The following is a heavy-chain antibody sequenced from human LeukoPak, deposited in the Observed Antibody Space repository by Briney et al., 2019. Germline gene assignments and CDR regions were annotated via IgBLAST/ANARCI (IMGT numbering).Heavy chain of an antibody. J-gene: IGHJ6*03. D-gene: IGHD4-23*01. CDR3: ASATVVPYYYYMDV. CDR2: INHSGST. Sequence: PSEILSLTCAVDAVSFSGYNWSWIRQPPGKGLEWIGEINHSGSTNYSPSLKSRVTISVDTSKNQFSLKLSSVTAADTAVYYCASATVVPYYYYMDVWGKGTTVTVSS. V-gene: IGHV4-34*01. CDR1: AVSFSGYN.